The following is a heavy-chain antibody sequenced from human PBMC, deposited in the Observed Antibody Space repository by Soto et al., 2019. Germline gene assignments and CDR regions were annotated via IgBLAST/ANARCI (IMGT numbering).Heavy chain of an antibody. J-gene: IGHJ4*02. CDR3: ARTSRFDC. CDR2: INHSGST. D-gene: IGHD6-6*01. CDR1: CGSFSGYY. Sequence: PSETLSLTCAVYCGSFSGYYWSWIRQPPGKGLEWIGEINHSGSTNYNPSLKSRVTMSVDTSKNQFSPKLSSVTAADTAVYYCARTSRFDCWGQGTLVTVSS. V-gene: IGHV4-34*01.